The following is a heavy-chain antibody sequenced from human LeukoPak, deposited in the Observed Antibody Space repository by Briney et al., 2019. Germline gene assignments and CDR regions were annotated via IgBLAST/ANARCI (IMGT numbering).Heavy chain of an antibody. CDR2: INQDGGEI. Sequence: GGSLRLSCAASGFTFSSSWMTWVRQAPGKGLEWVASINQDGGEIHYVDSVKGRFTISRDNAKNSLYLQMNSLRAEDTAVYYCAFNSGYSSAWSPDYWGQGTLVTVSS. D-gene: IGHD6-19*01. CDR1: GFTFSSSW. J-gene: IGHJ4*02. CDR3: AFNSGYSSAWSPDY. V-gene: IGHV3-7*01.